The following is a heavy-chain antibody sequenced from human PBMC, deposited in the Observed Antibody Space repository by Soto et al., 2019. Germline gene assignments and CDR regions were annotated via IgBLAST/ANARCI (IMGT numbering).Heavy chain of an antibody. D-gene: IGHD1-26*01. CDR3: TRRGSSGTPVDY. CDR1: DYSISSGYY. Sequence: SETLSLTCGVSDYSISSGYYWGWIRQPPGKGREWIGNIYHSGSTHYNPALKSRVNISVDTSKNQCSLKLKSVTAADTAVYYCTRRGSSGTPVDYWGQGTLVTVSS. V-gene: IGHV4-38-2*01. CDR2: IYHSGST. J-gene: IGHJ4*02.